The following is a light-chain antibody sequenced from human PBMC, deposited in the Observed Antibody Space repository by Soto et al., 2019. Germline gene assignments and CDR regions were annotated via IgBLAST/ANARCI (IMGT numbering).Light chain of an antibody. CDR3: QQYGSSGT. CDR1: QSVSNNY. Sequence: EIVLTQSPGTLSLSPGERATLSSRDSQSVSNNYLAWYQPKPGQAPRVLIYGASNRATGIPDRFSGSGSGTDFTITISRLEPEDFAVYYCQQYGSSGTFGQGTKVDIK. V-gene: IGKV3-20*01. CDR2: GAS. J-gene: IGKJ1*01.